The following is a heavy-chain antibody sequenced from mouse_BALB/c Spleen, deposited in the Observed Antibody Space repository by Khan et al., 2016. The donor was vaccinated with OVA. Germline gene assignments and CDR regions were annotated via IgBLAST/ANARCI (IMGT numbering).Heavy chain of an antibody. Sequence: EVQLQESGPGLVKPSQSLSLTCTVTGYSITTDYAWNWIRQLPGKKLEWMGFISYSGNTKYNPSLKSRISITRDTSKNQFFLQLKSVTTEDTARDYCARVYGGDCDYWGQGTTLTVSS. V-gene: IGHV3-2*02. D-gene: IGHD1-1*01. J-gene: IGHJ2*01. CDR2: ISYSGNT. CDR3: ARVYGGDCDY. CDR1: GYSITTDYA.